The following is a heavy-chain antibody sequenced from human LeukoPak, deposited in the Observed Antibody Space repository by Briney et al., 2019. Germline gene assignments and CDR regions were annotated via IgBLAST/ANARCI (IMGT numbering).Heavy chain of an antibody. CDR3: ARDQWLRIIDY. CDR1: GYTFTDYY. D-gene: IGHD5-12*01. Sequence: GASVKVSCKASGYTFTDYYIHWVRQAPGQGLEWMGWINPNTGDTNYAQNFQGRVTMTRDTSISTAYMELSRLRSDDTAVYYCARDQWLRIIDYWGQGTLVTVSS. J-gene: IGHJ4*02. CDR2: INPNTGDT. V-gene: IGHV1-2*02.